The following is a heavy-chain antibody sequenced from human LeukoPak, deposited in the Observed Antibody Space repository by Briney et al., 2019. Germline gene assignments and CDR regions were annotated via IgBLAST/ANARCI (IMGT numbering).Heavy chain of an antibody. J-gene: IGHJ4*02. CDR2: IYYSGST. V-gene: IGHV4-39*07. CDR1: GGSISSSNY. CDR3: AREKEYTYGFDY. D-gene: IGHD5-18*01. Sequence: SETLSLTCIVSGGSISSSNYWGWIRQPPGKGLEWIGAIYYSGSTYYNPSLKSRVTISLDTSTNQFSLMLTSVTAADTAVYYCAREKEYTYGFDYWGQGTLVTVSS.